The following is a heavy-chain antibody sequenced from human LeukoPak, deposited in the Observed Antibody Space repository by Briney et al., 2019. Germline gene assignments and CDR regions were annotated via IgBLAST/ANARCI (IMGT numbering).Heavy chain of an antibody. CDR2: IKSKTDGGTT. D-gene: IGHD4-17*01. Sequence: PGGSLRLSCAASGFTFSNAWMSWVRQAPGKGLEWVGRIKSKTDGGTTDYAAPVKGRFTISRDDSKNTLYLQVNSLKTEDTAVYYCTSARGPDGDYEVDEGDYWGQGTLVTVSS. CDR3: TSARGPDGDYEVDEGDY. J-gene: IGHJ4*02. CDR1: GFTFSNAW. V-gene: IGHV3-15*01.